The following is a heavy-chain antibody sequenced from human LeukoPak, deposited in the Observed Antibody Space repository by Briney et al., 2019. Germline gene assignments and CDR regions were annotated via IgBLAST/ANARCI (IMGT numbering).Heavy chain of an antibody. CDR1: GFTFSNAW. CDR3: TTNIHYDSSGRPFDY. CDR2: IKSKTDGGTT. V-gene: IGHV3-15*01. Sequence: GGSLRLSCAASGFTFSNAWMSWVRQAPGKGLEWVGCIKSKTDGGTTDYAAPVKGRFTISRDDSKNTLYLQMNSLKTEDTAVYYCTTNIHYDSSGRPFDYWGQGTLVTVSS. J-gene: IGHJ4*02. D-gene: IGHD3-22*01.